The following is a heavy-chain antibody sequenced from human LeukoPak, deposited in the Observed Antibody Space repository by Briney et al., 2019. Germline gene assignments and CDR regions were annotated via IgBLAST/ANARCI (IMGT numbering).Heavy chain of an antibody. V-gene: IGHV3-72*01. CDR3: ARTSGSYSGGALDI. D-gene: IGHD1-26*01. Sequence: PGGSLRLSCAASGFTFSDHYMDWVRQAPGKGLEWVGRIRNKANRYTTEYAASVKGRFTFSRDDSKNSLYLQMNSLKTEDTAMYYCARTSGSYSGGALDIWGRGTMVTVSS. J-gene: IGHJ3*02. CDR1: GFTFSDHY. CDR2: IRNKANRYTT.